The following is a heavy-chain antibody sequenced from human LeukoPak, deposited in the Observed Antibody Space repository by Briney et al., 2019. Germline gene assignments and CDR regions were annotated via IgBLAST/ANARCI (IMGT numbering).Heavy chain of an antibody. CDR3: ARPNITSYYDSRGYDAFDV. V-gene: IGHV5-51*01. J-gene: IGHJ3*01. Sequence: GESLKISCKGSGYSFNTYWIAWVRQMPGKGLEWMGIIYPDDSDTRYSPSFQGQVTISADKSVRTAYLQWSSLKASDTGMYYCARPNITSYYDSRGYDAFDVWGQGTMVTVSS. CDR1: GYSFNTYW. D-gene: IGHD3-22*01. CDR2: IYPDDSDT.